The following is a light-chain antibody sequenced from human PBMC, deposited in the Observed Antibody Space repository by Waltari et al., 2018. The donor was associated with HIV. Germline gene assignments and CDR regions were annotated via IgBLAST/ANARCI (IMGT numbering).Light chain of an antibody. V-gene: IGLV2-14*01. J-gene: IGLJ2*01. CDR2: EVT. Sequence: QSALTQPASVSGSPGQSITISCTGTSSDVGGYNYVSWYQQHPGKAPKVMIYEVTTRPSGVSNRFSGSKSGNTASLTISGLQADDEADYYCSSYTSSNTVVFGGGTKLTVL. CDR3: SSYTSSNTVV. CDR1: SSDVGGYNY.